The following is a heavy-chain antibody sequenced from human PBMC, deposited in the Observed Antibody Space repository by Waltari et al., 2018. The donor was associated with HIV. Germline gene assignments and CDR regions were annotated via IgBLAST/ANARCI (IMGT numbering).Heavy chain of an antibody. V-gene: IGHV4-34*01. CDR1: GESFIGYY. J-gene: IGHJ4*02. CDR2: INTSGGT. Sequence: QVQLQQWGAGLLKPSETLSLTCAIYGESFIGYYLIWIRQPPGQGLEWIGEINTSGGTMYNPSLMTRVTISVDTSRKQFSLRLISVTAADTAVYYCARDSPRLSGTSRFDYWGRGTLVTVSS. D-gene: IGHD1-7*01. CDR3: ARDSPRLSGTSRFDY.